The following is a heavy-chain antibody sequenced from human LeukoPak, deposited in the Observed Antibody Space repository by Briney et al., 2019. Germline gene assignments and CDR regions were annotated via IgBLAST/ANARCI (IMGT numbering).Heavy chain of an antibody. CDR3: ARVPIVGGNPGQVHY. CDR1: GGSISSGNYY. J-gene: IGHJ4*02. D-gene: IGHD4-23*01. Sequence: SETLSLTCTVSGGSISSGNYYCNWIRQPAGKGLEWIGRIYTSGSTNYDPSLKSRVTISVDTSKNQFSLKLSSVTAADTAVYYCARVPIVGGNPGQVHYWGQGTLVTVSS. CDR2: IYTSGST. V-gene: IGHV4-61*02.